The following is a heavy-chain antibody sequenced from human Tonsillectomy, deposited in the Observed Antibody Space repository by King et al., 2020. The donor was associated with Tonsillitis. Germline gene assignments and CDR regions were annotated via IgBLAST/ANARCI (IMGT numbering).Heavy chain of an antibody. D-gene: IGHD3-10*01. Sequence: VQLVQSGGGLVKPGGSLRLSCAASGFTFSNAWMSWVRQAPGKGLEWVGRIKSKTDGGTTDYAAPVKGRFTISRDDSKNTLYLQMNSLKTEDTAVYYCTTVESVLWFGERPLFGYWGQGTLVTVSS. CDR3: TTVESVLWFGERPLFGY. CDR2: IKSKTDGGTT. CDR1: GFTFSNAW. V-gene: IGHV3-15*01. J-gene: IGHJ4*02.